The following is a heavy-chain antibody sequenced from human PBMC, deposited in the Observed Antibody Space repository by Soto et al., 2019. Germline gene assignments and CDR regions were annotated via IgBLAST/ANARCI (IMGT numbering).Heavy chain of an antibody. CDR1: GGSISSYY. CDR2: IYYSGST. V-gene: IGHV4-59*01. J-gene: IGHJ6*02. D-gene: IGHD6-13*01. CDR3: ARDPYSSSWYATNYYYYGMDV. Sequence: SETLSLTCTVSGGSISSYYWSWIRQPPGKGLEWIGYIYYSGSTNYNPSLKSRVTISVDTSKNQFSLKLSSVTAADTAVYYCARDPYSSSWYATNYYYYGMDVWGQVTTVTVSS.